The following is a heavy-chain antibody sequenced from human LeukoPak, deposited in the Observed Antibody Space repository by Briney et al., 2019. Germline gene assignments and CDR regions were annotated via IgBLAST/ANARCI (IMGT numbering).Heavy chain of an antibody. CDR3: ARDRYYYDSSGYQWDY. CDR1: GFTFSSYW. CDR2: IKQDGSEK. V-gene: IGHV3-7*01. J-gene: IGHJ4*02. D-gene: IGHD3-22*01. Sequence: PGGSLRLSCAASGFTFSSYWMSWVRQAPGKGLEWVAHIKQDGSEKYYVDSVKGRFTISRDNAKNSLYLQMNSLRAEDAAVYYCARDRYYYDSSGYQWDYWGQGTLVTVSS.